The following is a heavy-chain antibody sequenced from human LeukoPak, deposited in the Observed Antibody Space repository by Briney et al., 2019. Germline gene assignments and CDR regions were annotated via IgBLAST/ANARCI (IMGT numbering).Heavy chain of an antibody. Sequence: GGSLRLSCAACGFTFSNAWMSWVRQAPGKGLEWVGRIKSKTDGGTTDYAAPVKGRFTISRDDSKNTLYLQMNSLKTEDTAVYYCTTDTYYDSSGYYYGDYWGQGTLVTVSS. D-gene: IGHD3-22*01. CDR2: IKSKTDGGTT. CDR1: GFTFSNAW. CDR3: TTDTYYDSSGYYYGDY. V-gene: IGHV3-15*01. J-gene: IGHJ4*02.